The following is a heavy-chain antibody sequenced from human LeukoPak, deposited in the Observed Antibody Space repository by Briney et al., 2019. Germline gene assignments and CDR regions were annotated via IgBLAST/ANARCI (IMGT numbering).Heavy chain of an antibody. CDR2: IRGSGSST. V-gene: IGHV3-23*01. J-gene: IGHJ1*01. Sequence: GGSLRLSCAASGFIFRNFDLSWVRQAPGKGLEWVSAIRGSGSSTYHADSVKGRFTISRDNSKNTLFLHMDSLKGEDTAIYFCEKYTVTTAFWGQGTLVTVSS. D-gene: IGHD4-17*01. CDR3: EKYTVTTAF. CDR1: GFIFRNFD.